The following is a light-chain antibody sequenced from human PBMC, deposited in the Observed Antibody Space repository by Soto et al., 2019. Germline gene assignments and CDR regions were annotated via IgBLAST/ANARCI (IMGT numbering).Light chain of an antibody. V-gene: IGKV1-39*01. Sequence: DIQMTQSPSSLSASVGDRVTITCRASQSISTYLNLFQQKPGRAPKLLIYLTSTLQSGVPSRFSGSGSGTDFTLTISSLQPEDFATYYCQQSSTTPWTFGQGTKVDVK. J-gene: IGKJ1*01. CDR1: QSISTY. CDR2: LTS. CDR3: QQSSTTPWT.